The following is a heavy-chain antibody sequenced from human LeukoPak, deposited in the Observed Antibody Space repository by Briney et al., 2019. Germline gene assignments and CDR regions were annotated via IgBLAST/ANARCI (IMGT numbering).Heavy chain of an antibody. CDR1: GFTFSNYW. V-gene: IGHV3-7*03. Sequence: GSLRLSCAASGFTFSNYWMNWVRQAPGKGLEWVANIKEDGSQKYYVDSVKGRFTSSRDNAKNTLYLQMNSLRAEDTAVYYCATGYNYGPVEYWGQGTLVTVSS. CDR3: ATGYNYGPVEY. D-gene: IGHD5-18*01. CDR2: IKEDGSQK. J-gene: IGHJ4*02.